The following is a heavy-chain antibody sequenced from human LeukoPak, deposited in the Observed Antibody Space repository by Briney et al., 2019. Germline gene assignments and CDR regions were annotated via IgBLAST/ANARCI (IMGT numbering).Heavy chain of an antibody. Sequence: GGSLRLSCAASGLTFSSHWMHWVRQAPGKGLVWVSRINSDGSSTSYADSVKGRFTISRDNAKNTMYLQMNSLRDEDTAVYYCARGPSGLADYWGQGTLVTVSS. D-gene: IGHD6-25*01. J-gene: IGHJ4*02. CDR3: ARGPSGLADY. V-gene: IGHV3-74*01. CDR1: GLTFSSHW. CDR2: INSDGSST.